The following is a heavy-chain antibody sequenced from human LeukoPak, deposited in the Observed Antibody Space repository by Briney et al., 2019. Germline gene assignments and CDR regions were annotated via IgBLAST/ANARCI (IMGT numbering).Heavy chain of an antibody. V-gene: IGHV4-39*01. CDR1: GGSISSSSYY. CDR3: ARKLDSDAFDI. Sequence: PSETLSLTCTVSGGSISSSSYYWGWIRQPPGKGLEWIGSIYYSGSTYYNPSLKSRVTISVDTSKNQFSLKLSSVTAADTAVYYCARKLDSDAFDIWGQGTMVTVSS. D-gene: IGHD3-3*02. CDR2: IYYSGST. J-gene: IGHJ3*02.